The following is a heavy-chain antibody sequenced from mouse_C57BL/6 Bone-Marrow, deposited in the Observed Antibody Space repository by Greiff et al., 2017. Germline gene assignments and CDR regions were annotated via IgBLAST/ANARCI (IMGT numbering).Heavy chain of an antibody. D-gene: IGHD3-1*01. CDR2: IYPRSGNT. J-gene: IGHJ4*01. CDR1: GYTFTSYG. CDR3: ARYSFDAMDY. Sequence: SGAELARPGASVKLSCKASGYTFTSYGISWVKQRTGQGLEWIGEIYPRSGNTYYNEKFKGKATLTADKSSSTAYMELRSLTSEDAAVYFGARYSFDAMDYWGQGTSVTVSS. V-gene: IGHV1-81*01.